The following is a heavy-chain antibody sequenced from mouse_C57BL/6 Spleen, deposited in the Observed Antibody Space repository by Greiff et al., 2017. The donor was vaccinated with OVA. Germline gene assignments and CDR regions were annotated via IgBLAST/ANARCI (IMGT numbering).Heavy chain of an antibody. Sequence: DVHLVESEGGLVQPGSSMKLSCTASGFTFSDYYMAWVRQVPEKGLEWVANINYDGSSTYYLDSLKSRFIISRDNAKNILYLQMSSLKSEDTATYYCARFDYDGYFDVWGTGTTVTVSS. CDR1: GFTFSDYY. V-gene: IGHV5-16*01. CDR2: INYDGSST. D-gene: IGHD2-4*01. CDR3: ARFDYDGYFDV. J-gene: IGHJ1*03.